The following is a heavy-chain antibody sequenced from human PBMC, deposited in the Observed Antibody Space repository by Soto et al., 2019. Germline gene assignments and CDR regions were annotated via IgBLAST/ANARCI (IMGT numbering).Heavy chain of an antibody. V-gene: IGHV3-23*01. CDR1: GFTLSSNS. CDR2: ISNDGSTT. CDR3: AKWSGFGDA. D-gene: IGHD3-10*01. J-gene: IGHJ5*02. Sequence: PGGSLRLSCAASGFTLSSNSMAWVRQAPGKTLQWVSGISNDGSTTFYIDSVRGRFTISRDTSTNTLYLQMDSLRVEDTAVYFCAKWSGFGDAWGQGTLVTVSS.